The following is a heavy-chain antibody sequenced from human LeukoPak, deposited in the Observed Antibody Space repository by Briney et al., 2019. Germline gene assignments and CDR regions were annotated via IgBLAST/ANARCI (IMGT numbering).Heavy chain of an antibody. CDR3: ARVCSGGSCLDF. CDR1: GYRFTSYY. V-gene: IGHV1-8*01. D-gene: IGHD2-15*01. J-gene: IGHJ4*02. CDR2: VNPHSGDA. Sequence: ASVKVSCKASGYRFTSYYINWVRQAPGQGLEWMGWVNPHSGDADFAQNFQGRVTMTRSTSIDTAYMDLSSLTSEDTAVYYCARVCSGGSCLDFWGQGTLVAVSS.